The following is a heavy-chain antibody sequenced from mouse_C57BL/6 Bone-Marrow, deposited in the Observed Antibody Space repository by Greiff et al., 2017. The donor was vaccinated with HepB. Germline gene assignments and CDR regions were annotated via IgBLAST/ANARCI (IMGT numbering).Heavy chain of an antibody. CDR3: ARSFYDYDRGYYAMDY. J-gene: IGHJ4*01. Sequence: QVQLQQPGAELVMPGASVKLSCKASGYTFTSYWMHWVKQRPGQGLEWIGEIDPSDSYTNYNQKFKDKSTLTVDKSSSTAYMQLSSLTSEDSAVYYCARSFYDYDRGYYAMDYWGQGTSVTVSS. CDR1: GYTFTSYW. D-gene: IGHD2-4*01. CDR2: IDPSDSYT. V-gene: IGHV1-69*01.